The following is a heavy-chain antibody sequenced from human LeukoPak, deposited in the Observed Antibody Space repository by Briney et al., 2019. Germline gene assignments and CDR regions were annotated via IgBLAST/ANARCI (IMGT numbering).Heavy chain of an antibody. J-gene: IGHJ4*02. CDR2: INPNSGGT. Sequence: ASVKVSCKASGYTFTGYYMHWVRQAPGQGLEWMGWINPNSGGTNYAQKFQGRVTMTRDTSISTAYMELSRLRSDDTAVYYCARYYDSSGSTDYWGQGTLVTVSS. CDR1: GYTFTGYY. CDR3: ARYYDSSGSTDY. D-gene: IGHD3-22*01. V-gene: IGHV1-2*02.